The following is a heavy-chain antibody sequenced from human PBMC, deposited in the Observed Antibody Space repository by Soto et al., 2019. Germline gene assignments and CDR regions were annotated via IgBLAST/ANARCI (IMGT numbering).Heavy chain of an antibody. CDR3: AGELGTFYFDH. J-gene: IGHJ4*02. Sequence: QVQLQESGPGLVKPSQPLSLTCTVSAGSIRSGDYYWTWIRQPPGKGLEWIGYIDHSGSAYYNPSIKSRATISIDTSNNQFSLKMTSVTAADTAVYYCAGELGTFYFDHWGQGTLVTVSS. CDR1: AGSIRSGDYY. CDR2: IDHSGSA. D-gene: IGHD7-27*01. V-gene: IGHV4-30-4*01.